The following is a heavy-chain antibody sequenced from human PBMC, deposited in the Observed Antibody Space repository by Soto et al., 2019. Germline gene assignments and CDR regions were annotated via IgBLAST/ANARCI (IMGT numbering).Heavy chain of an antibody. D-gene: IGHD3-3*01. CDR3: TRDGKYGFWSGLYDY. CDR2: IRSRAFGATT. Sequence: GGSLRLSCTTSGFTFGDYAVSWFRQAPGKGLEWVGFIRSRAFGATTEYAASVRGRFTISRDDSERIAYLQMNSLKTEDTAVYYCTRDGKYGFWSGLYDYWGHGTLVTVSS. V-gene: IGHV3-49*03. J-gene: IGHJ4*01. CDR1: GFTFGDYA.